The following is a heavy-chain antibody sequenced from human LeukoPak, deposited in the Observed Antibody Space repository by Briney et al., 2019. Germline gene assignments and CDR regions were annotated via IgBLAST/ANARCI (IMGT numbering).Heavy chain of an antibody. CDR3: ARDRRYYDSSGYSTDAFDI. CDR1: GGSISSSNW. Sequence: SGTLSLTCAVSGGSISSSNWWSWVRQPPGKGLEWIGEIYHSGSTNYNPSLKSRVTISVDKSKSQFSLKLSSVTAADTAVYYCARDRRYYDSSGYSTDAFDIWGQGTMVTVSS. J-gene: IGHJ3*02. V-gene: IGHV4-4*02. CDR2: IYHSGST. D-gene: IGHD3-22*01.